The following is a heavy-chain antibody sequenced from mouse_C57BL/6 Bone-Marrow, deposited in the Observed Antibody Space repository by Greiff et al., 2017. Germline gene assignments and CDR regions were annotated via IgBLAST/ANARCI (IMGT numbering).Heavy chain of an antibody. Sequence: QVQLKQPGAELVKPGASVKLSCKASGYTFTSYWMQWVKQRPGQGLEWIGEIDPSGSYTNYNQKFKGKATLTVDTSSSTAYMQLSSLTSEDSAVYYCAIYDGCCWFAYWGQGTLVTVSA. D-gene: IGHD2-3*01. CDR1: GYTFTSYW. CDR3: AIYDGCCWFAY. V-gene: IGHV1-50*01. J-gene: IGHJ3*01. CDR2: IDPSGSYT.